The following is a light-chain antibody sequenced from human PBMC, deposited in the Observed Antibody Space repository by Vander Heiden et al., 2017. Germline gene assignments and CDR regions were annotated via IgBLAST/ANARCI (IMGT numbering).Light chain of an antibody. Sequence: DIQMTQSPSTLSASVGDRVTITCRASQSISSWLAWYQQKPGKAPKLLIYKAASLESGVPSRFSGSGSGTEFTLTISSRQPDDFATYYCQQEYSFPLTFGRGTKVEIK. V-gene: IGKV1-5*03. CDR1: QSISSW. CDR3: QQEYSFPLT. J-gene: IGKJ4*01. CDR2: KAA.